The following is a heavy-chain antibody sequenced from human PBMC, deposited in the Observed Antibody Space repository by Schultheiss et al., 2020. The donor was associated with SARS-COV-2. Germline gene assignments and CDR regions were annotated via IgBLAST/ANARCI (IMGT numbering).Heavy chain of an antibody. V-gene: IGHV3-66*01. CDR3: ARAKDPNWNYARPFDP. CDR2: LYSGGST. D-gene: IGHD1-7*01. CDR1: GFTVSSNY. Sequence: GGSLRLSCAASGFTVSSNYMSWVRQAPGKGLEWVSLLYSGGSTYYADSVKGRFTISRDNAKNSLYLQMNSLRAEDTAVYYCARAKDPNWNYARPFDPWGQGTLVTVSS. J-gene: IGHJ5*02.